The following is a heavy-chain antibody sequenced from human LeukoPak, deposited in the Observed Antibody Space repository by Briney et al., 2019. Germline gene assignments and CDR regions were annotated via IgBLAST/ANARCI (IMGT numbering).Heavy chain of an antibody. CDR2: MNPNSGNT. V-gene: IGHV1-8*01. CDR1: GYTFTSYD. D-gene: IGHD3-22*01. Sequence: ASVKVSCKASGYTFTSYDINWVRQAAGQGLEWMGWMNPNSGNTGYAQKFQGRVTMTRNTSISTAYMELSSLRSEDTAVYYCAGTRRVYDSSGYWFDPWGQGTLVTVSS. CDR3: AGTRRVYDSSGYWFDP. J-gene: IGHJ5*02.